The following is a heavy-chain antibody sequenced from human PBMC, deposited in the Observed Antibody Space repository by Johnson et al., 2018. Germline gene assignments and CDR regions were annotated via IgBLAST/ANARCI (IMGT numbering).Heavy chain of an antibody. J-gene: IGHJ4*02. CDR1: GFTFRNHW. CDR2: IKGDGSEQ. Sequence: EVQLVESGGDLVQPGGSLRLSCAASGFTFRNHWMSWVRQAPGKGLEWVANIKGDGSEQHYVDSVKGRFTISRDNAKESLYLQMNSRSAEDTAVYFCARDWYNSDYPVHDYWGQGTLVTVSS. V-gene: IGHV3-7*01. D-gene: IGHD6-19*01. CDR3: ARDWYNSDYPVHDY.